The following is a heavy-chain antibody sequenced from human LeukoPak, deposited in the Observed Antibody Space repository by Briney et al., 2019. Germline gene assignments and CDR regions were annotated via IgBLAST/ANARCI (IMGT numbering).Heavy chain of an antibody. CDR2: INPNSGGT. V-gene: IGHV1-2*04. CDR3: AREMDIVATITAAFDI. CDR1: GYTFTGYY. J-gene: IGHJ3*02. Sequence: ASVKVSCKASGYTFTGYYMHWVRQAPGQGLEWMGWINPNSGGTNYAQKFRGWVTMTRDTSISTAYMELSRLRSEDTAVYYCAREMDIVATITAAFDIWGQGTMVTVSS. D-gene: IGHD5-12*01.